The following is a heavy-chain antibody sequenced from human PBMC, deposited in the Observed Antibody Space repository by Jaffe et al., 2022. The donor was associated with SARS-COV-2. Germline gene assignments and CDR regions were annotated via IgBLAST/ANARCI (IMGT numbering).Heavy chain of an antibody. D-gene: IGHD4-17*01. V-gene: IGHV4-59*01. CDR2: IYYSGST. CDR3: ARVYGDSYYYYDMDV. Sequence: QVQLQESGPGLVKPSETLSLTCTVSGGSISTYYWSWIRQPPGKGLEWIGYIYYSGSTNYNPSLKSRVTISVDTSKNQFSLELSSVTAADTAVYYCARVYGDSYYYYDMDVWGKGTTVTVSS. CDR1: GGSISTYY. J-gene: IGHJ6*03.